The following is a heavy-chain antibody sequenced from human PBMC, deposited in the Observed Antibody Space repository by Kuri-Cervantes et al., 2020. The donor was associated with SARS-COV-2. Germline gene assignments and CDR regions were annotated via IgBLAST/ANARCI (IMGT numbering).Heavy chain of an antibody. J-gene: IGHJ4*02. Sequence: SETLSLTCTVSGGSISSYYWSWIRQPPGKGLEWIGYIYYSGSTNYNPSLKSRVTISVDKSKNQFSLKLSSVTAADTAVYYCARGYDSSGYSDYWGQGTLVTVSS. D-gene: IGHD3-22*01. CDR2: IYYSGST. CDR3: ARGYDSSGYSDY. V-gene: IGHV4-59*12. CDR1: GGSISSYY.